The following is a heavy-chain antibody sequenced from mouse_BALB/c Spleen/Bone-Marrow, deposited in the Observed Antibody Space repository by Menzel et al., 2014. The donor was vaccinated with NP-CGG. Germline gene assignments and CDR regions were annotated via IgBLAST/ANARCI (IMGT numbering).Heavy chain of an antibody. CDR2: INPGNGGT. D-gene: IGHD6-2*01. J-gene: IGHJ3*01. CDR1: GYTFTNYY. CDR3: ARGSPY. Sequence: LVESGAELVKPGASVKLSCKTSGYTFTNYYIYWVKQRPGQGLEWIGEINPGNGGTNFNERLKSKATLTVDKSSTTAYILLTSLTSEDSAVYYCARGSPYWGQGTLVTVSA. V-gene: IGHV1S81*02.